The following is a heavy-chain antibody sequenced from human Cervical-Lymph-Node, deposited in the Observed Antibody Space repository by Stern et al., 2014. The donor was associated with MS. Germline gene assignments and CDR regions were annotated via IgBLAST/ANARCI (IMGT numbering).Heavy chain of an antibody. CDR1: RYSFTTYW. V-gene: IGHV5-51*03. D-gene: IGHD5-12*01. J-gene: IGHJ4*01. CDR3: ARRDSGHDSAPFDY. CDR2: IHPVDSDT. Sequence: EVQLEESGAEVKKPGESLKISCKGSRYSFTTYWIGWVRQMPGKGLEWMGIIHPVDSDTRYSPSFLGQVPISADKSSSPAYLQWGSLQASDTAMYYCARRDSGHDSAPFDYWGQGTLVTVSS.